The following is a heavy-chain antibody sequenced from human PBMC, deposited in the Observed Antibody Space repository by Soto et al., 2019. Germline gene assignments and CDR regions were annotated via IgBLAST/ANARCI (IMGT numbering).Heavy chain of an antibody. V-gene: IGHV4-39*01. CDR1: GGSISSSSYY. CDR2: IYYSGST. J-gene: IGHJ2*01. Sequence: QLQLQESGPGLVKPSETLSLTCTVSGGSISSSSYYWGWIRQPPGKGLEWIGSIYYSGSTYYNPSLKSRVTISVDTSKNQFSLKLSSVTAADTAVYYCARQMNIAAAGSPAYPHWYFDLWGRGTLVTVSS. CDR3: ARQMNIAAAGSPAYPHWYFDL. D-gene: IGHD6-13*01.